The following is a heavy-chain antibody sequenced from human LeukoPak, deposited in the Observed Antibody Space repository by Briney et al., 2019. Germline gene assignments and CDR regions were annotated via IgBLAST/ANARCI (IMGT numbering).Heavy chain of an antibody. CDR2: INHSGST. Sequence: PSETLSLTCAVYGGSFSGYYWSWIRQPPGKGLEWIGEINHSGSTNYNPSLKSRVTISVDTSKNQFSLKLSSVTAADTAVYYCARSITMVRGVNWFDPWGQGTLVTVSS. J-gene: IGHJ5*02. CDR1: GGSFSGYY. CDR3: ARSITMVRGVNWFDP. V-gene: IGHV4-34*01. D-gene: IGHD3-10*01.